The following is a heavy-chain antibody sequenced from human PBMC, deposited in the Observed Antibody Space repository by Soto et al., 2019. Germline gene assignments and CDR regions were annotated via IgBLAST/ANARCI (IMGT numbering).Heavy chain of an antibody. CDR1: GFNVSSNY. D-gene: IGHD5-18*01. CDR3: AREESGYGP. J-gene: IGHJ5*02. V-gene: IGHV3-53*01. Sequence: EVRLVESGGGLIQPGGSLRLACAASGFNVSSNYINWVRQAPGKGLEWVSVIYSGGSTYYADSVKGRFTISRDNSKNTLYLQMNSLRAEDTAVYYCAREESGYGPWGQGTLVTVSS. CDR2: IYSGGST.